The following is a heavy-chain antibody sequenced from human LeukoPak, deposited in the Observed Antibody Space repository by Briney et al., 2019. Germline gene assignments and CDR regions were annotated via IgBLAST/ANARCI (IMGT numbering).Heavy chain of an antibody. V-gene: IGHV5-10-1*01. Sequence: GESLKISCKGSGYSFTSYWITWVRQMPGKGLEWMGWIDPSDSYTNFSPSFQGHVTISADKSISTAYLQWSSLKASDTAMYYCARADINWFDPWGQGTLVTVSS. J-gene: IGHJ5*02. CDR2: IDPSDSYT. CDR1: GYSFTSYW. CDR3: ARADINWFDP.